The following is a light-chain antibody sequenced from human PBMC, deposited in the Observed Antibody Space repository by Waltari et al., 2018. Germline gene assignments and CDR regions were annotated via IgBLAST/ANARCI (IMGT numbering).Light chain of an antibody. CDR3: SSYTSSSIVV. V-gene: IGLV2-14*01. J-gene: IGLJ2*01. CDR1: SSDGGGYNS. CDR2: DVS. Sequence: QSALTQPASVSGSPGRSITISCTGTSSDGGGYNSVSWYQQNPGKAPKLMIYDVSNRPSGVSNRFSGSKSGNTASLTISGLQAEDEADYYCSSYTSSSIVVFGGGTKLTGL.